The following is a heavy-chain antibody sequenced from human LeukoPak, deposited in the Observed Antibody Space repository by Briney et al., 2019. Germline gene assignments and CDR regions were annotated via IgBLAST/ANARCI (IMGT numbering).Heavy chain of an antibody. CDR3: ARIRRGSSSWYYFDS. V-gene: IGHV3-13*01. D-gene: IGHD6-13*01. Sequence: PGGSLRLSCAASGFTFSSYDMHWVRQATGKGLEWVSAIGTAGDTYYPGSVKGRFTISRENAKNSLYLQMNSLRAEDTALYYCARIRRGSSSWYYFDSWGQGTLVTVSS. CDR2: IGTAGDT. J-gene: IGHJ4*02. CDR1: GFTFSSYD.